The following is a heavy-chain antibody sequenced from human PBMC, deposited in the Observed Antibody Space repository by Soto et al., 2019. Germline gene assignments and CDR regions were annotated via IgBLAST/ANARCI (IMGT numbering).Heavy chain of an antibody. J-gene: IGHJ4*02. CDR1: GYTFTGYY. V-gene: IGHV1-2*02. D-gene: IGHD3-10*01. CDR2: INPNSGGT. CDR3: ARGGFRNYYGDPVGY. Sequence: ASVKVSCKASGYTFTGYYMHWVRQAPGQGLEWMGWINPNSGGTNYAQKFQGRVTMTRDTSISTAYMELSRLRSDDTAVYYCARGGFRNYYGDPVGYWGQGTLVTVSS.